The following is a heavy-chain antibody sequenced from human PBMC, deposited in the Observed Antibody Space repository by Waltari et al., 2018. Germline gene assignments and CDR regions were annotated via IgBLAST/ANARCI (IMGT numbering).Heavy chain of an antibody. J-gene: IGHJ4*02. CDR1: GFTFDDYA. CDR3: AKAQTSFWSGYYPDY. D-gene: IGHD3-3*01. V-gene: IGHV3-9*01. Sequence: EVQLVESGGGLVQPGRSLRLSCAASGFTFDDYAMHWVRQAPGTGLEWVSGISWNSGSIGYADSVKGRFTISRDNAKNSLYLQMNSLRAEDTALYYCAKAQTSFWSGYYPDYWGQGTLVTVSS. CDR2: ISWNSGSI.